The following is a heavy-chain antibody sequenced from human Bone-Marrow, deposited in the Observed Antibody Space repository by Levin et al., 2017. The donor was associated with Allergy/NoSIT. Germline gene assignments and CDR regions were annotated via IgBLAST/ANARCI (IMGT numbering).Heavy chain of an antibody. CDR3: AKLLPWLVLTAPFDY. CDR1: GFTFSNYG. Sequence: SCAVSGFTFSNYGMHWVRQAPGKGLEGVALISYDGSDKDYADSVKGRFTISRDSSKNTLYLQMNSLRAEDTAVYYCAKLLPWLVLTAPFDYWGQGTLVTVSS. J-gene: IGHJ4*02. V-gene: IGHV3-30*18. D-gene: IGHD6-19*01. CDR2: ISYDGSDK.